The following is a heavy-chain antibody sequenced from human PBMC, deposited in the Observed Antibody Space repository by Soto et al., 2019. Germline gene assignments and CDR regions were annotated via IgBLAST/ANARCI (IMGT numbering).Heavy chain of an antibody. Sequence: EVQLVESGGGLIQPGGSLRLSCAASGFTVSSNYMSWVRQAPGKGLEWVSVIYSGGSTYYADSVKGRFTISRDNSKNTLYLQMNSLRAEDTAVYYCARDGNWGLYNWFDPWGQGTLVTVSS. J-gene: IGHJ5*02. V-gene: IGHV3-53*01. CDR1: GFTVSSNY. CDR3: ARDGNWGLYNWFDP. CDR2: IYSGGST. D-gene: IGHD7-27*01.